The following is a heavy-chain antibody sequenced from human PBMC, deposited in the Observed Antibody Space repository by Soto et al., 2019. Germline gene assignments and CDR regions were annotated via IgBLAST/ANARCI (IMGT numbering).Heavy chain of an antibody. V-gene: IGHV4-31*03. J-gene: IGHJ3*02. Sequence: LSLTCTVSGGSINNINYFWSWIRQHPGKGLEWIGYISYTGSAYYSPSLESRVTISVDTSKNQFSLRLNSVTAADTAMYYCAREVVSPATSDAFDIWGQGTMVTVSS. D-gene: IGHD1-26*01. CDR1: GGSINNINYF. CDR3: AREVVSPATSDAFDI. CDR2: ISYTGSA.